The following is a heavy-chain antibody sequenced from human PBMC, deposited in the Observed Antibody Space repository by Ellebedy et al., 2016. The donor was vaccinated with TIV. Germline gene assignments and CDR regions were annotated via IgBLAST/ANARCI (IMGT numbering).Heavy chain of an antibody. D-gene: IGHD6-13*01. CDR3: TRDLTTLAAAGTGIYYYTMDV. CDR1: GFTFGDYA. J-gene: IGHJ6*02. V-gene: IGHV3-49*04. CDR2: IRSEAYGGTT. Sequence: GESLKISXTASGFTFGDYAMSWVRQAPGKGLEWVSFIRSEAYGGTTEYAVSVKGRFTISRDDSKSIAYLQMNSLKAEDTAVYYCTRDLTTLAAAGTGIYYYTMDVWGQGTTVTVSS.